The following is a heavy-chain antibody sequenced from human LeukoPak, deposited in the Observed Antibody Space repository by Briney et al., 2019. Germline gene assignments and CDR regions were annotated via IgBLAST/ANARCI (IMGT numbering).Heavy chain of an antibody. J-gene: IGHJ4*02. CDR3: QLSYYDSSGPSYYFDY. D-gene: IGHD3-22*01. Sequence: PGGSLRLSCAASGFTFDDYAMHWVRQAPGKGLEWVSGISWNSGSIGYADSVKGRFTISRDNAKNSLYLQMNSLRAEDTAVYYCQLSYYDSSGPSYYFDYWGQGTLVTVSS. CDR2: ISWNSGSI. CDR1: GFTFDDYA. V-gene: IGHV3-9*01.